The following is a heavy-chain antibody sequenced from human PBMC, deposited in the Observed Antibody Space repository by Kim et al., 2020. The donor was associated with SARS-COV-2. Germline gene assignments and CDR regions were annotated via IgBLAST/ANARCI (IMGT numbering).Heavy chain of an antibody. Sequence: GGSLRLSCAASRFTFSKSWMSWVRQAPGMGLEWVANIKQDGSEKYYVDSVKGRFTISRDNAKNSLYLQMNSLRAEDTAVYYCAKITYFYDSSGYYYEWFDPWGQGTLVTVSS. CDR2: IKQDGSEK. CDR1: RFTFSKSW. V-gene: IGHV3-7*01. CDR3: AKITYFYDSSGYYYEWFDP. J-gene: IGHJ5*02. D-gene: IGHD3-22*01.